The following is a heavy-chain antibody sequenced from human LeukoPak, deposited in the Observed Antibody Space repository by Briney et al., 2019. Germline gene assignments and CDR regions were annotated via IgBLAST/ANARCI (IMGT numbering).Heavy chain of an antibody. CDR3: AKGDSSSSAYYYYYYMDV. Sequence: QTGRSLRLSCAASGFTFDDYAMHWVRQAPGKGLEWVSGISWNSGTIAHADSVKGRFTISRDNAKNSLYLQMNSLRAEDTALYYCAKGDSSSSAYYYYYYMDVWGEGTTVTVSS. J-gene: IGHJ6*03. V-gene: IGHV3-9*01. CDR1: GFTFDDYA. CDR2: ISWNSGTI. D-gene: IGHD6-6*01.